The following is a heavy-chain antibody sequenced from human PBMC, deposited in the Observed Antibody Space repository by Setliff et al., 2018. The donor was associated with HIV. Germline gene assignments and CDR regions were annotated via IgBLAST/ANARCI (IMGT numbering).Heavy chain of an antibody. CDR3: ARLGSGWSDSYYYAMDI. V-gene: IGHV1-46*01. Sequence: GASVKVSCKASGYTFTSYYMHWVRQAPGQGLEWMGIINPSGGSTSYAQKFQGRVTMTRDTSTSTVYMELSSLRSEDTAVYYCARLGSGWSDSYYYAMDIWGQGTTVTVSS. CDR2: INPSGGST. J-gene: IGHJ6*02. CDR1: GYTFTSYY. D-gene: IGHD6-19*01.